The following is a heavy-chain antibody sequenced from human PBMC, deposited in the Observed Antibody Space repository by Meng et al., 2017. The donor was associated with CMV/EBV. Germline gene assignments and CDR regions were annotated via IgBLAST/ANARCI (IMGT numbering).Heavy chain of an antibody. CDR3: IKANKYNSIWHPGY. CDR1: GFKFDDFA. V-gene: IGHV3-9*01. D-gene: IGHD6-13*01. Sequence: GGSLRLSCVASGFKFDDFAMHWVQQVPGKGLEWVSSINWNSGAIKYGDSVGDRFTISRDNARNSLYLQMNSLRAEDTALYYCIKANKYNSIWHPGYWGQGTLVTVSS. J-gene: IGHJ4*02. CDR2: INWNSGAI.